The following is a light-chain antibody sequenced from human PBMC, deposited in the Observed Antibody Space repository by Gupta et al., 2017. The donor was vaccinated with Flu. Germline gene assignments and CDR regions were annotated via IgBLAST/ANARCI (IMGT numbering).Light chain of an antibody. Sequence: SLGEMATINCKSSQNRLYISNNKNYLAWYQQKPGQPPKLLIYWASTRESGVPDRFSGSGSGTDFTLTVSGLQAEDVAVYYCQQYYNLPWTFGQGTKVEIK. V-gene: IGKV4-1*01. CDR3: QQYYNLPWT. J-gene: IGKJ1*01. CDR1: QNRLYISNNKNY. CDR2: WAS.